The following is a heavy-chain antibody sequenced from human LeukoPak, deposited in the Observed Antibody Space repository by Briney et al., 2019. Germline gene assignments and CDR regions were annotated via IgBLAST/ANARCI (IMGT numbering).Heavy chain of an antibody. CDR1: GGSVSSANYY. CDR3: ATEFCGGDCWFAP. Sequence: PSETLSLTCTVSGGSVSSANYYWTWIRQPPGKGLEWIGYIHYSGSSGYNPSLKSRLTISLDTSKNQFSLKLNSVTAADTAVYYCATEFCGGDCWFAPWGQGTLVTVSS. V-gene: IGHV4-61*01. CDR2: IHYSGSS. J-gene: IGHJ5*02. D-gene: IGHD2-21*02.